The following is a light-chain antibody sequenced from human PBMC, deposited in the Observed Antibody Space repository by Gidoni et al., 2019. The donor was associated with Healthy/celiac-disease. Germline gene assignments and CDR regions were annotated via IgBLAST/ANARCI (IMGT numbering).Light chain of an antibody. CDR2: KAS. CDR3: QQDNSYSIT. Sequence: DIQMTQSPSTLSASVGDRVTITCRASQSISSWLAWYQQNPGKAPKLLIYKASSLESGVPSRFSGSGSGTEFTLTISSLQPDDFATYYCQQDNSYSITFGQGIRLEIK. J-gene: IGKJ5*01. CDR1: QSISSW. V-gene: IGKV1-5*03.